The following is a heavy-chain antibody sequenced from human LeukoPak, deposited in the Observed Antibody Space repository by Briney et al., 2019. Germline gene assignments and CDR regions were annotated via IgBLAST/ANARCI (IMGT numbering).Heavy chain of an antibody. V-gene: IGHV4-59*13. CDR1: GGSISSYY. J-gene: IGHJ4*02. CDR3: ARGKIWSPVYLSH. D-gene: IGHD3-10*01. Sequence: PSETLSLTCTVSGGSISSYYWSWIRQPPGKGLEWIGNIYSSGTTNYNPSLKSRVTTSVDTSKNQFSLKLSSVTAADTAVYYCARGKIWSPVYLSHWGQGTLVTVSS. CDR2: IYSSGTT.